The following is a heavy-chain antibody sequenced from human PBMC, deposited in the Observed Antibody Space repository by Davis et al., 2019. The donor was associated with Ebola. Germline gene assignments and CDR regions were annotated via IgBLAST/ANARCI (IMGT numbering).Heavy chain of an antibody. J-gene: IGHJ4*02. CDR2: INAGNGNT. D-gene: IGHD5-12*01. CDR1: GYTFTSYA. Sequence: ASVKVSCKTSGYTFTSYAIHWVRQAPGQRLEWMGWINAGNGNTKYSQKFQGRVTITRDTSASTAYMELSSLRSEDTAVYYCARGWLRVGFDYWGQGTLVTVSS. CDR3: ARGWLRVGFDY. V-gene: IGHV1-3*01.